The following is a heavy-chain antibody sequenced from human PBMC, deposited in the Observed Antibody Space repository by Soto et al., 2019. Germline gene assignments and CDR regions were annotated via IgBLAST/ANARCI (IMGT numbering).Heavy chain of an antibody. CDR3: ARDTQDYYGSGSYLDY. Sequence: GGSLRLSCAASGFTFSSYGMHWVRQAPGKGLEWVAVIWYDGSNKYYADSVKGRFTISRDNSKNTLYLQMNSLRAEDTAVYYCARDTQDYYGSGSYLDYWGQGTLVTVSS. D-gene: IGHD3-10*01. CDR1: GFTFSSYG. CDR2: IWYDGSNK. V-gene: IGHV3-33*01. J-gene: IGHJ4*02.